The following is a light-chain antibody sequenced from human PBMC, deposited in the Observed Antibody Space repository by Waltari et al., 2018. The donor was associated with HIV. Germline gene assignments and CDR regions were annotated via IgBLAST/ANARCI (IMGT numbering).Light chain of an antibody. J-gene: IGKJ3*01. Sequence: SPATLSLSPGERVTLSCRASRSVDSNYLAWYQQRPGQTPRLLIYGTSNRATGIPDRFTGGGSGADFTLSISSLEPDDFAVYYCQQYGSSFLTFGPGTKVEI. CDR1: RSVDSNY. CDR3: QQYGSSFLT. V-gene: IGKV3-20*01. CDR2: GTS.